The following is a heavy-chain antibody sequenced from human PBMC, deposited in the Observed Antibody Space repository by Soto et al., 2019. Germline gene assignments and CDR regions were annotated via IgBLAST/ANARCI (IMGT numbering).Heavy chain of an antibody. J-gene: IGHJ4*02. CDR1: GYTFTSYG. CDR3: ARDRPGGYYFDY. Sequence: QVQLVQSGAEVKKPGASVKVSCKASGYTFTSYGISWVRQAPGQGLEWMGWISACNGNTNYAQKLDGRVTMTTNTSTRTAYMELRSLRSDDTAVYYCARDRPGGYYFDYWGQGTLVTVSS. D-gene: IGHD6-6*01. V-gene: IGHV1-18*01. CDR2: ISACNGNT.